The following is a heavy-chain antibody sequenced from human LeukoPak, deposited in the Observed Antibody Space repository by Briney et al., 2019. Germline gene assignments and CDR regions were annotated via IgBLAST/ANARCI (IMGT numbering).Heavy chain of an antibody. J-gene: IGHJ4*02. V-gene: IGHV3-30*02. CDR3: AKDSAYYYDSSGYYYD. CDR1: GFSFSSYG. D-gene: IGHD3-22*01. CDR2: IRYDGTNK. Sequence: SGGSLRLSCAASGFSFSSYGTHWVRQAPGKGLEWVAFIRYDGTNKYYADSVKGRFTISRDNSKNTLYLQMNSLRAEDTAMYYCAKDSAYYYDSSGYYYDWGQGTLVTVSS.